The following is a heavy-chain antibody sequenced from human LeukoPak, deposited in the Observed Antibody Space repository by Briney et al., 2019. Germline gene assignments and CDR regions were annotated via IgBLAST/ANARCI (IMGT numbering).Heavy chain of an antibody. CDR2: IYTTGST. CDR1: GGSISSDK. Sequence: SETLSLTCTVSGGSISSDKWSWIRQPAGKGLEWIGQIYTTGSTNYNPSLKSRVTMSVDTSKNQFPLKLSSVTPADTAVYYCARDKGSRNNDFSYYYYMDVWGKGTTVTVSS. J-gene: IGHJ6*03. D-gene: IGHD3-3*01. V-gene: IGHV4-4*07. CDR3: ARDKGSRNNDFSYYYYMDV.